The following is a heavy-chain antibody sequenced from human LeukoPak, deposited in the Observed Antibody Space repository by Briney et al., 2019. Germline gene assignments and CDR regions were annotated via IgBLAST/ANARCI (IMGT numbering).Heavy chain of an antibody. CDR2: ISGRSTDT. CDR3: AKGDPYGSGSYPVDY. V-gene: IGHV3-11*06. Sequence: PGGSLKLSCAASGFTFSDYYMTWVRRAPGKGLEWISHISGRSTDTNYADSVKGRFTISRDNAKNSLYLQMNSLRPEDTAVYYCAKGDPYGSGSYPVDYWGQGTLVTVSS. CDR1: GFTFSDYY. D-gene: IGHD3-10*01. J-gene: IGHJ4*02.